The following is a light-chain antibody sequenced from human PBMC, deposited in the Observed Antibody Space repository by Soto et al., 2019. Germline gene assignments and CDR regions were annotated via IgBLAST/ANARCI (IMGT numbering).Light chain of an antibody. V-gene: IGKV1-13*02. CDR2: DAS. CDR3: QQFNTDLFT. CDR1: QGINSA. J-gene: IGKJ3*01. Sequence: AIQLTQSPSSLSASVGDRVTITCRASQGINSALAWYQQKPGKAPNLLIYDASSLESGVPSRFSGSGSGTDFTLTISGLQPEDFANYYCQQFNTDLFTFGPGTKVDAK.